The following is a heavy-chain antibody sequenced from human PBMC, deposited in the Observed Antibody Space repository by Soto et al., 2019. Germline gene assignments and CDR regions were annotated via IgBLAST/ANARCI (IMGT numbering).Heavy chain of an antibody. CDR2: IIPIFGTA. CDR3: ARDLSYYDSSGYYYPFAFDI. CDR1: GGTFSSYA. D-gene: IGHD3-22*01. J-gene: IGHJ3*02. Sequence: QVQLVQSGAEVKKPGSSVKVSCKASGGTFSSYAISWVRQAPGQGLEWMGGIIPIFGTANYAQKFQGRVTITEDESTITAYMELSSLRAEDTAVYYCARDLSYYDSSGYYYPFAFDIWGQGTMVTVSS. V-gene: IGHV1-69*01.